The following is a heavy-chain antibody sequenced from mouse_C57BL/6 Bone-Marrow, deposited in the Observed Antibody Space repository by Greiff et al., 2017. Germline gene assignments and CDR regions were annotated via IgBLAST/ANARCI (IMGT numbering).Heavy chain of an antibody. CDR2: ISYDGSN. V-gene: IGHV3-6*01. Sequence: ESGPGLVKPSQSLSLTCSVTGYSITSGYYWNWIRQFPGNKLEWMGYISYDGSNNYNPSLKNRISITRDTSKNQFFLKLNSVTTEDTATYYCASDSSGCGFAYWGQGTLVTVSA. D-gene: IGHD3-2*02. CDR1: GYSITSGYY. CDR3: ASDSSGCGFAY. J-gene: IGHJ3*01.